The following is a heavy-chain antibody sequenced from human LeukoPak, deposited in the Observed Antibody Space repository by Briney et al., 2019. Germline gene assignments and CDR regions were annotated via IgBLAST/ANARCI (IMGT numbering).Heavy chain of an antibody. Sequence: GGSLRLSCAASGFTFSDYYMSWIRQAPGKGLEWVSYITSSSSYTNYADSVKGRFTISRDSAKNSLYLQMNSLRAEDTAVYYCARVNYALHAFDIWGQGTMVTVSS. J-gene: IGHJ3*02. V-gene: IGHV3-11*06. CDR3: ARVNYALHAFDI. CDR2: ITSSSSYT. D-gene: IGHD2-2*01. CDR1: GFTFSDYY.